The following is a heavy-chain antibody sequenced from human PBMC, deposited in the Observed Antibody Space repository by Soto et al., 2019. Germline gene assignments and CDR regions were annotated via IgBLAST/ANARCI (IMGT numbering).Heavy chain of an antibody. CDR1: GFTFSSYS. CDR2: ISSSSSTI. J-gene: IGHJ3*02. Sequence: GESLKISCAASGFTFSSYSMNWVRQAPGKGLEWVSYISSSSSTIYYADSVKGRFTISRDNAKNSLYLQMNSLRAEDTAVYYCARDPPYSDILTGYYPDDAFDIWGQGTMVTVSS. CDR3: ARDPPYSDILTGYYPDDAFDI. V-gene: IGHV3-48*04. D-gene: IGHD3-9*01.